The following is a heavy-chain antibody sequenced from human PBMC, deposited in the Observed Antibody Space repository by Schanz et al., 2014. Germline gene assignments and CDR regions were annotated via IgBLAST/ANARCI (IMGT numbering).Heavy chain of an antibody. J-gene: IGHJ4*02. Sequence: QAQLVESGGGVVQPGGSLRLSCAASGFTFSNYGMYWVRQAPGKGLGWVVFMLYVGCYKFYAESVKGRFTISRDNSQNTLYLQMNRLRAEDTAVYYCARDGYNDYDLKRGDYWGQGTQVAVSS. CDR1: GFTFSNYG. CDR3: ARDGYNDYDLKRGDY. CDR2: MLYVGCYK. D-gene: IGHD5-12*01. V-gene: IGHV3-30*02.